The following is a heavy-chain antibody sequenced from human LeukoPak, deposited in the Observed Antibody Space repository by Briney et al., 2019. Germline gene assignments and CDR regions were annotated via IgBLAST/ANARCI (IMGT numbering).Heavy chain of an antibody. V-gene: IGHV3-21*06. D-gene: IGHD5-18*01. J-gene: IGHJ4*02. CDR1: GFTFSSYN. CDR3: ARGYSYGPDY. Sequence: PGGSLRLSCAASGFTFSSYNMNWVRQAPGKGLEWVSSISGSGSFIYYADSLKGRLTISRDNAKNSLYLQMHSLRAEDTAVYYCARGYSYGPDYWGQGTLVTVSS. CDR2: ISGSGSFI.